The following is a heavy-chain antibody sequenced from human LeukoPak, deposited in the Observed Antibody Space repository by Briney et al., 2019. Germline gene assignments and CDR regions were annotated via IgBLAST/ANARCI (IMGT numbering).Heavy chain of an antibody. D-gene: IGHD2-21*02. CDR1: GGSISSYY. CDR2: IYTSGST. J-gene: IGHJ5*02. Sequence: SETLSLTCTVAGGSISSYYWSWIRQPAGKGLEWIGRIYTSGSTNYNPSLKSRVTMSVDTSKNQFSLKLSSVTAADTAVYYCARVRDSRFSRFQNWFDPWGQGTLVTVSS. V-gene: IGHV4-4*07. CDR3: ARVRDSRFSRFQNWFDP.